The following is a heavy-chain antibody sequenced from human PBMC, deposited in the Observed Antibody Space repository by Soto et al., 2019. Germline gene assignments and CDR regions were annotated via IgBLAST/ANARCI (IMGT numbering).Heavy chain of an antibody. V-gene: IGHV3-30*18. J-gene: IGHJ6*03. CDR3: AKVSAQLVHYFYFHYMDV. CDR1: GFTFSTYG. CDR2: ISYDGNNK. D-gene: IGHD6-6*01. Sequence: QLQLVESGGGVVQPGRSLRLSCAASGFTFSTYGMHWVRQATGKGLEWVAVISYDGNNKYYADSVKGRFTISRDNSKNTLYLQMNSLRPEDTAVYYCAKVSAQLVHYFYFHYMDVWGKGTTVTVSS.